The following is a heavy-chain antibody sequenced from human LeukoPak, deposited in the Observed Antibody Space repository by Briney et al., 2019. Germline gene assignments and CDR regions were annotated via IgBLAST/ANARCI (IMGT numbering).Heavy chain of an antibody. J-gene: IGHJ4*02. CDR3: VRNDILTGHTNWYFEY. Sequence: GGSLRLSCEASGFTFSNAWMSWVRQAPGKGLEWVSVTLGGRSSTTYYADSVKGRFTMSRDNSQNTVYLQMNSLRVEDTAVYYCVRNDILTGHTNWYFEYWGQGTLVTVSS. V-gene: IGHV3-23*01. CDR1: GFTFSNAW. CDR2: TLGGRSSTT. D-gene: IGHD3-9*01.